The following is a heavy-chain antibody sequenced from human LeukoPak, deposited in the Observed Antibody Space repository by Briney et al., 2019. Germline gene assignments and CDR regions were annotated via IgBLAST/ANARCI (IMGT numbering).Heavy chain of an antibody. CDR3: AKFVGATTGDFDY. CDR1: GFTVSSNY. J-gene: IGHJ4*02. Sequence: GGSLRLSCAASGFTVSSNYMSWVRQAPGKGLEWVSVIYSGGSTYYADSVKGRFTISRDNSKNTLYLQMNSLRAEDTAVYYCAKFVGATTGDFDYWGQGTLVTVSS. V-gene: IGHV3-53*01. CDR2: IYSGGST. D-gene: IGHD1-26*01.